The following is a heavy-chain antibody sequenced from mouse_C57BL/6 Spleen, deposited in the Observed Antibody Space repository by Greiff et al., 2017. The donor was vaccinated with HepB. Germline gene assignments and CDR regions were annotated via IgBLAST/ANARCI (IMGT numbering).Heavy chain of an antibody. J-gene: IGHJ2*01. CDR2: ISDGGSYT. CDR3: ARENWFDY. D-gene: IGHD4-1*01. CDR1: GFTFSSYA. Sequence: EVHLVESGGGLVKPGGSLKLSCAASGFTFSSYAMSWVRQTPEKRLEWVATISDGGSYTYYPDNVKGRFTISRDNAKNNLYLQMSHLKSEDTAMYYCARENWFDYWGQGTTLTVSS. V-gene: IGHV5-4*01.